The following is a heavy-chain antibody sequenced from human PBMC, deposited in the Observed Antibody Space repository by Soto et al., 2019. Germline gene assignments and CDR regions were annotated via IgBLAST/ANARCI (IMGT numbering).Heavy chain of an antibody. D-gene: IGHD3-10*01. CDR3: ARDRTGYYYGSGSYYNVIYGMDV. J-gene: IGHJ6*02. Sequence: SETLSLTCTVSGGSISGGGYYWSWIRQHPGKCLEWIGYIYYSGSTYYNPSLKSRVTISVDTSKNQFSLKLSSVTAADTAVYYCARDRTGYYYGSGSYYNVIYGMDVWGQGTTVTVYS. CDR1: GGSISGGGYY. CDR2: IYYSGST. V-gene: IGHV4-31*03.